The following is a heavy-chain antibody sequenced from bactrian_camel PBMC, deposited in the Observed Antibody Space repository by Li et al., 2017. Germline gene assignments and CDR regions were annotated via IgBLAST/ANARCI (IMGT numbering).Heavy chain of an antibody. Sequence: VQLVESGGGSVQAGGSWRLTCAISGLTFDVTDFGWYRQAPGKACELVSSVSVNFPTYYADSVKGRFTISRDRANNGLYLQMNRLLPEDTAVYYCAAPGAGRDPEGPCSDYRIFGWWGQGTQVTVS. D-gene: IGHD4*01. CDR1: GLTFDVTD. CDR3: AAPGAGRDPEGPCSDYRIFGW. V-gene: IGHV3S55*01. J-gene: IGHJ4*01. CDR2: VSVNFPT.